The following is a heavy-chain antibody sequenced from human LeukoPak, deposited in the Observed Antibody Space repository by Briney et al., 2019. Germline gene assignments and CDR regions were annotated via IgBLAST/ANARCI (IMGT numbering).Heavy chain of an antibody. CDR1: GGSISSYY. D-gene: IGHD3-3*01. J-gene: IGHJ4*02. Sequence: SETLSLTCTVSGGSISSYYWSWIRQPPGKGLEWIGYIYYSGSTNYNPSLKSRVTMSVDTSKNQFSLKLSSVTAADTAVYYCAREPYYDFWSGYSHFDYWGQGTLVTVSS. CDR2: IYYSGST. V-gene: IGHV4-59*12. CDR3: AREPYYDFWSGYSHFDY.